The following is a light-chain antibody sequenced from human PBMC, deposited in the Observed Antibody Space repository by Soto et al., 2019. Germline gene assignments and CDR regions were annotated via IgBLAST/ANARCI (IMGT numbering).Light chain of an antibody. CDR3: QKYSSAPFT. CDR1: QAISNY. J-gene: IGKJ3*01. V-gene: IGKV1-27*01. Sequence: DIQMTQSPSSLSASVGDRVTITCRASQAISNYLAWFQQKPGKVPKFLIYGASTLQSGVPSRFSGSGSGTEFTLTISSLQPEDVATYYCQKYSSAPFTFGPGTRVDVK. CDR2: GAS.